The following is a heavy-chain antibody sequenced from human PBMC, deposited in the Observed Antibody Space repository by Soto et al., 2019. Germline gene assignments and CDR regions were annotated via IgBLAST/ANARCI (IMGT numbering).Heavy chain of an antibody. D-gene: IGHD3-22*01. CDR1: GCTFSSYA. CDR2: IIPIFGTA. Sequence: ASVKVSCKASGCTFSSYAISWVRQAAGQGREWMGGIIPIFGTANYAQKFQGRVTITADKSTSTAYMELSSLRSEDTAVYYCASSYYDSSGFTYYYYYYGMDVWGQGTTVTVSS. CDR3: ASSYYDSSGFTYYYYYYGMDV. V-gene: IGHV1-69*06. J-gene: IGHJ6*02.